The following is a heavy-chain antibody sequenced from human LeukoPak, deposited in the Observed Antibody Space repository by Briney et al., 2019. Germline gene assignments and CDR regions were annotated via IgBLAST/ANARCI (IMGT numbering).Heavy chain of an antibody. Sequence: SGGSLRLSCAASGFTFSSYWMSWVRQAPGKGLEWVANIKQDGSEKYYVDSVKGRFTISRDNAKNSLYLQMNSLRAEDTAVYYCARGGSGYSYGPPFDYWGQGTLVTVSS. CDR3: ARGGSGYSYGPPFDY. D-gene: IGHD5-18*01. CDR2: IKQDGSEK. V-gene: IGHV3-7*01. CDR1: GFTFSSYW. J-gene: IGHJ4*02.